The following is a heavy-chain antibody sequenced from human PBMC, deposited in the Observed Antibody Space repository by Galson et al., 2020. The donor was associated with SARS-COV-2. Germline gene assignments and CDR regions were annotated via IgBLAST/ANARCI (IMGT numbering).Heavy chain of an antibody. CDR2: IGPDGSGA. D-gene: IGHD3-16*01. Sequence: GESLKISCAASGFSFISNFMSWVRQAPGKGLEWVAKIGPDGSGASYVDSVKGRFTISRDNAKNSLYLEMNSLRVEDTAVYFCTREVWYRCDYWGQGTLVTVSS. V-gene: IGHV3-7*03. J-gene: IGHJ4*02. CDR1: GFSFISNF. CDR3: TREVWYRCDY.